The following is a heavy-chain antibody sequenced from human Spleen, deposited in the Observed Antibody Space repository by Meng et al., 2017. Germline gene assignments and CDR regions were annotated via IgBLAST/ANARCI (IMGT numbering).Heavy chain of an antibody. Sequence: QVQVQQWVAGLLKPSETLSRSCVVSGGSFSDYYWSWIRQPPGKGLEWIGEINHSGSTNYNPSLESRATISVDTSQNNLSLKLSSVTAADSAVYYCARGPTTMAHDFDYWGQGTLVTVSS. CDR2: INHSGST. V-gene: IGHV4-34*01. J-gene: IGHJ4*02. CDR1: GGSFSDYY. D-gene: IGHD4-11*01. CDR3: ARGPTTMAHDFDY.